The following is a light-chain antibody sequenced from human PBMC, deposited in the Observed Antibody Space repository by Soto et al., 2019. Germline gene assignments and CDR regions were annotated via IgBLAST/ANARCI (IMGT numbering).Light chain of an antibody. CDR3: QHYKTWPPPWT. CDR2: GAS. V-gene: IGKV3-15*01. Sequence: EIVMTQFPPTLSVSPGERATLSCRASQSVSTNLAWYQQRPGQAPRVLIYGASTRATGIPARFSVGGSGTDFTRIISSLQSEDFAVYYCQHYKTWPPPWTFGQGTKVEVK. J-gene: IGKJ1*01. CDR1: QSVSTN.